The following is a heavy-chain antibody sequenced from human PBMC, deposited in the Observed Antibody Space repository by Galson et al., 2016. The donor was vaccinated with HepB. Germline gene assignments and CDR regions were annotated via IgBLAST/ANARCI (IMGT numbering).Heavy chain of an antibody. CDR2: ISDSTTTI. V-gene: IGHV3-48*02. CDR3: ARDLPGADY. CDR1: GFTLSTYS. J-gene: IGHJ4*02. Sequence: SLRLSCAASGFTLSTYSMNWVRQAPGKGLEWVSFISDSTTTIYYAESVKGRFTISRDSARNSLYLQMNSLRDEATAIYYCARDLPGADYWGQGTLVTVAS. D-gene: IGHD7-27*01.